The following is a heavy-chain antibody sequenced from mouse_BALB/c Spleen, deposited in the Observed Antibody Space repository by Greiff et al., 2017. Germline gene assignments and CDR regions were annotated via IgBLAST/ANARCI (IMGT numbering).Heavy chain of an antibody. V-gene: IGHV5-6-4*01. J-gene: IGHJ4*01. CDR3: TRDGVRRGEAMDY. CDR2: ISSGGSYT. Sequence: EVQVVESGGGLVKPGGSLKLSCAASGFTFSSYTMSWVRQTPGKRLEWVATISSGGSYTYYPDSVKGRFTISRDNAKNTLYLQMSSLKSEDTAMYYWTRDGVRRGEAMDYWGQGTSVTVSS. D-gene: IGHD2-14*01. CDR1: GFTFSSYT.